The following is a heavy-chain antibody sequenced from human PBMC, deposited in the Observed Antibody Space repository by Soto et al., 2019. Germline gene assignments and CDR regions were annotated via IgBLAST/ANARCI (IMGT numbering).Heavy chain of an antibody. J-gene: IGHJ4*01. CDR3: STRLASTVVTPGLVY. Sequence: EVQLLESWGGLVQPVGSLRLSCAASGFTVVSYAMTWVRHAPGKGLEWVSGISVSGAETYYADSVKGRFTVSRDNCKNTLYFQMNSLRAEFTAFSYFSTRLASTVVTPGLVYSGHGIWGTVFS. CDR1: GFTVVSYA. V-gene: IGHV3-23*01. CDR2: ISVSGAET. D-gene: IGHD2-21*02.